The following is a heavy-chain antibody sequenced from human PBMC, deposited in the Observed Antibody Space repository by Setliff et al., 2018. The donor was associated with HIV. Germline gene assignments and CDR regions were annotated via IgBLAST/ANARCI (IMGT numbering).Heavy chain of an antibody. J-gene: IGHJ4*02. V-gene: IGHV4-61*02. CDR3: ARDSRYCSGGSCYGYFDF. CDR1: GYSISSGYY. CDR2: IYTSGST. D-gene: IGHD2-15*01. Sequence: SETLSLTCAVSGYSISSGYYWSWIRQPAGKGLEWIGRIYTSGSTNYNPSLKSRVTISIDKSKNQFSLKLNSVTAADTAVYYCARDSRYCSGGSCYGYFDFWGQGTLVTVS.